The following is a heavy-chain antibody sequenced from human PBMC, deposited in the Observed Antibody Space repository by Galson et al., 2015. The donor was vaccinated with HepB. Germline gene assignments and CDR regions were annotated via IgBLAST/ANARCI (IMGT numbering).Heavy chain of an antibody. V-gene: IGHV4-39*01. CDR2: IFYSGST. J-gene: IGHJ1*01. CDR3: ARRDHAKYFQH. CDR1: GGSINSISYY. D-gene: IGHD2-21*01. Sequence: SETLSLTCTVSGGSINSISYYWGWIRQPPGEGLEWIGSIFYSGSTYYSPSLKSRVTISVDTSKNQFSLKLGSVTAADTAVYYCARRDHAKYFQHWGQGTLVTVSS.